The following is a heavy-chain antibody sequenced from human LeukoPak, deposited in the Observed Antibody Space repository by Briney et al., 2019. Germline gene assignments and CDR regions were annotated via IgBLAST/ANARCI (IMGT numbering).Heavy chain of an antibody. CDR3: ARDFGPVDGTIFGVAISAYGMDV. CDR2: INPSGGST. CDR1: GYTFTSYY. D-gene: IGHD3-3*01. V-gene: IGHV1-46*01. J-gene: IGHJ6*02. Sequence: ASVKVSCKASGYTFTSYYMHWVRQAPGQGLEWMGIINPSGGSTSYAQKFQGRVTMTRDTSTSTVYMELSSLRSEDTAVYYCARDFGPVDGTIFGVAISAYGMDVWGQGTTVTVSS.